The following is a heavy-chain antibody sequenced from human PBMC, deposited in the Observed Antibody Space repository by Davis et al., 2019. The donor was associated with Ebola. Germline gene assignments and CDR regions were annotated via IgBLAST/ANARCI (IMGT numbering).Heavy chain of an antibody. Sequence: GGSLRLSCAASGFTFSSYAMHWVRQAPGKGLEWVAVISYDGSNKYYADSVKGRFTISRDNSKNTLYLQMNSLRAEDTAVYYCARGRGRYYYYGMDVWGQGTTVTVSS. CDR3: ARGRGRYYYYGMDV. J-gene: IGHJ6*02. CDR1: GFTFSSYA. CDR2: ISYDGSNK. V-gene: IGHV3-30-3*01.